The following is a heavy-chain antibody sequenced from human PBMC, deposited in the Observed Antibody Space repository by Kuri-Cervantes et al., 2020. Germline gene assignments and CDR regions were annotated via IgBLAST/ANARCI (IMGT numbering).Heavy chain of an antibody. Sequence: GESLKISCAASGFTFSSYGMHRVRQAPGKGLEWVAVIWYDGSNKYYADSVKGRFTISRDNSKNTLYLQMNSLRAEDTAVYYCARDLTAAGNNDAFDIWGQGTMVTVSS. CDR1: GFTFSSYG. J-gene: IGHJ3*02. V-gene: IGHV3-33*01. D-gene: IGHD6-13*01. CDR2: IWYDGSNK. CDR3: ARDLTAAGNNDAFDI.